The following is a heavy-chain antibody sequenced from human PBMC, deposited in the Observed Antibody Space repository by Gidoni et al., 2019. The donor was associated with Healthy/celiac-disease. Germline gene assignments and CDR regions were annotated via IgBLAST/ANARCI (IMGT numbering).Heavy chain of an antibody. CDR2: IYGGGST. V-gene: IGHV3-53*02. J-gene: IGHJ3*02. CDR3: ARANYDYIWGSYRLGAFDI. D-gene: IGHD3-16*02. CDR1: GFTVSSNY. Sequence: EVQLVETGGGLIQPGGSLRLSCAASGFTVSSNYMSWVRQAPGKGLEWVSVIYGGGSTYYADSVKGRFTISRDNSKNTLYLQMNSLRAEDTAVYYCARANYDYIWGSYRLGAFDIWGQGTMVTVSS.